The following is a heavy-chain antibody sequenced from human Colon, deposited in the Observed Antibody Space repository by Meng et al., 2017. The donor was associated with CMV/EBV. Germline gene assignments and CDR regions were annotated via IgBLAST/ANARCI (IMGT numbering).Heavy chain of an antibody. J-gene: IGHJ6*02. CDR2: IKQDGSEK. V-gene: IGHV3-7*01. CDR3: ARDQLALYYYYGMDV. CDR1: GFTVSTHE. Sequence: GGSLRLSCAVSGFTVSTHEVNWVRQAPGKGLEWVANIKQDGSEKYYVDSGKGRFTISRDNAKNSLYLQMNSLRAEDTAVYYCARDQLALYYYYGMDVWGQGTTVTVSS. D-gene: IGHD6-13*01.